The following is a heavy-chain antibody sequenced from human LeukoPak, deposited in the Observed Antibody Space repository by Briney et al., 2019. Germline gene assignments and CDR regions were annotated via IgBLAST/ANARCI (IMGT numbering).Heavy chain of an antibody. V-gene: IGHV4-4*07. D-gene: IGHD3-3*01. CDR2: IYTSGST. CDR1: GGSISRYY. J-gene: IGHJ6*03. CDR3: TKGSGLYYYMDV. Sequence: ASETLSLTCTVSGGSISRYYWRWIRQPAGKGLEWIGRIYTSGSTNYNPSLKSRVTISVDKSKNQFSLKLSSVTAARTTVYYCTKGSGLYYYMDVWGKGTTVTVSS.